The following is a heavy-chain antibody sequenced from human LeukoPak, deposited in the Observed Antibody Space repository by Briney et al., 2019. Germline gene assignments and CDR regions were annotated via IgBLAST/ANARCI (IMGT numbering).Heavy chain of an antibody. J-gene: IGHJ4*02. CDR3: ARIYPGYYYVSSGYPDDY. CDR2: IKQDVSEK. V-gene: IGHV3-7*03. CDR1: GLTFSDSW. D-gene: IGHD3-22*01. Sequence: GGSLRLSCVASGLTFSDSWMNWVRQAPGKGLEWVANIKQDVSEKNYVDSVKGRITISRDNAKNSVYLQMNSLRAEDTAVYYCARIYPGYYYVSSGYPDDYWGQGTLVTV.